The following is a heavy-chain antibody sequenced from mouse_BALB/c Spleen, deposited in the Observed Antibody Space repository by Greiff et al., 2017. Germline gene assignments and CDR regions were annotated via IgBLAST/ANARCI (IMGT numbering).Heavy chain of an antibody. CDR1: GYTFTSYW. Sequence: VMLVESGAELAKPGASVKMSCKASGYTFTSYWMHWVKQRPGQGLEWIGYINPSTGYTEYNQKFKDKATLTADKSSSTAYMQLSSLTSEDSAVYYCATYLAWFAYWGQGTLVTVSA. V-gene: IGHV1-7*01. CDR2: INPSTGYT. J-gene: IGHJ3*01. CDR3: ATYLAWFAY. D-gene: IGHD6-5*01.